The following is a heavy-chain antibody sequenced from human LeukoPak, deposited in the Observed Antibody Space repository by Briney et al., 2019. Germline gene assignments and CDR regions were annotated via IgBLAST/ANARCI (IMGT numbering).Heavy chain of an antibody. V-gene: IGHV1-2*02. CDR1: GYSFTGHY. Sequence: GASVKVSCKASGYSFTGHYMHWVRQAPGQGLEWMGWINPKSGGTNYAQKFQGRVTMTRDTSISTAYMDMSSLRSDDTAVYYCARDSGSYYKAFDIWGQGTMVTVSS. CDR2: INPKSGGT. CDR3: ARDSGSYYKAFDI. D-gene: IGHD1-26*01. J-gene: IGHJ3*02.